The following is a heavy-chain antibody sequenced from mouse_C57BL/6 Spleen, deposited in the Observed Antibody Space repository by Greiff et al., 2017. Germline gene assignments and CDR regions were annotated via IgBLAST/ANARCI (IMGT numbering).Heavy chain of an antibody. D-gene: IGHD1-1*01. CDR1: GYTFTSYW. V-gene: IGHV1-55*01. J-gene: IGHJ2*01. CDR3: ARSLTTVVGRYFDY. CDR2: IYPGSGST. Sequence: VQLQQPGAELVKPGASVKMSCKASGYTFTSYWITWVKQRPGPGLEWLGDIYPGSGSTNYNEKFKSKATLTVDTSSSTAYMQLSSLTSEDSAVYYCARSLTTVVGRYFDYWGQGTTLTVSS.